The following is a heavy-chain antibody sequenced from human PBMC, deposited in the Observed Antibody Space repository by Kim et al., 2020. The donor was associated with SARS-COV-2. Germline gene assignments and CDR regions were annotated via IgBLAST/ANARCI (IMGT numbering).Heavy chain of an antibody. V-gene: IGHV4-61*01. Sequence: SETLSLTCTVSGGSVSSGSYYWSWIRQPPGKGLEWIGYIYYSGSTNYNPSLKSRVTISVDTSKNQFSLKLSSVTAADTAVYYCARVLLRGYSGLPDYWGQGTLVTVSS. CDR1: GGSVSSGSYY. J-gene: IGHJ4*02. CDR2: IYYSGST. CDR3: ARVLLRGYSGLPDY. D-gene: IGHD5-12*01.